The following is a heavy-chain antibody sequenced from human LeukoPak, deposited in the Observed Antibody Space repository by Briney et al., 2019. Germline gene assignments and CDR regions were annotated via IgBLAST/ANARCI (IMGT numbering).Heavy chain of an antibody. CDR2: IRSKAYGGTT. D-gene: IGHD3-16*01. J-gene: IGHJ4*02. V-gene: IGHV3-49*03. Sequence: GVLRLSCTASGFTFGDYAMSWFRQAPGKGLEWVGFIRSKAYGGTTEYAASVKGRFTISRDDSKSIAYLQMNSLKTEDTAVYYCTRGHYDYVWGSYAYWGQGTLVTVSS. CDR3: TRGHYDYVWGSYAY. CDR1: GFTFGDYA.